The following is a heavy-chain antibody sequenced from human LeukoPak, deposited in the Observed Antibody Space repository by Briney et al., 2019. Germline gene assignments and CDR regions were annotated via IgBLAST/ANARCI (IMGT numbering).Heavy chain of an antibody. Sequence: GGSLRLSCAASGFTFSSYGMSWVRQAPGKGLEWVSAISGSGGSTYYADSVKGRFTISRDNSKNTLYLQMNSLRAEDTAVYYCAKWGHSGSFFDYFDYWGQGTLVTVSS. J-gene: IGHJ4*02. D-gene: IGHD1-26*01. V-gene: IGHV3-23*01. CDR1: GFTFSSYG. CDR3: AKWGHSGSFFDYFDY. CDR2: ISGSGGST.